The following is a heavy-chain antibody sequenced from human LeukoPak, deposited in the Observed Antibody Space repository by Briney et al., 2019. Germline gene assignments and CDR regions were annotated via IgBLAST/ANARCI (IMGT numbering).Heavy chain of an antibody. Sequence: SETLSLTCAVSGGSISSGGYSWSWIRQPPGKGLEWIGYIYHSGSTYYNPSLKSRVTISVDRSKNQFSLKLSSVTAADTAVYYCARGAVTKPASLEVGAFDIWGQGTMVTVSS. CDR3: ARGAVTKPASLEVGAFDI. D-gene: IGHD4-17*01. CDR2: IYHSGST. CDR1: GGSISSGGYS. V-gene: IGHV4-30-2*01. J-gene: IGHJ3*02.